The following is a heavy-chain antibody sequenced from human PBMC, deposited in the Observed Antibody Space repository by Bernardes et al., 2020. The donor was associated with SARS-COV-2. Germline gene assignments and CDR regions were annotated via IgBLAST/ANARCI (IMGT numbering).Heavy chain of an antibody. V-gene: IGHV3-74*01. D-gene: IGHD3-16*01. CDR3: ASQLGVGS. CDR2: INSEGTIT. J-gene: IGHJ5*02. Sequence: GGSLRLSCAVSGFTLSSDWMYWVRQVPGKGLVCVSRINSEGTITNYADSVKGRFTISRDTAKNTLYLQMNSLRAEDTAVYYCASQLGVGSWRQGTLVTVSS. CDR1: GFTLSSDW.